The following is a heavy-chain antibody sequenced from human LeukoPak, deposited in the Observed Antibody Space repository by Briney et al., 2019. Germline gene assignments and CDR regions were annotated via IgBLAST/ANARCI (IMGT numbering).Heavy chain of an antibody. CDR1: GFTLSSYW. CDR2: IKEDGSEK. CDR3: ARVTYPWYFDY. J-gene: IGHJ4*02. V-gene: IGHV3-7*04. Sequence: PGGSLRLSRAASGFTLSSYWMSWVRQAPGKGLERVANIKEDGSEKYYVDSVKGRFTISRDNAENSLYLQVNSLRAEDTAVYYCARVTYPWYFDYWGQGTLVTVSS. D-gene: IGHD2-2*02.